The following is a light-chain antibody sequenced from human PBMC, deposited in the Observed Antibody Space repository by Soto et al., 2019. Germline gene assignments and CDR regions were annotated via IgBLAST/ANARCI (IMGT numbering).Light chain of an antibody. CDR1: SGSVSTNYY. Sequence: QTVVTQEPSFSVSPGGTVTLTCGLSSGSVSTNYYPSWYQQTPGQAPRTLIYNTNTRSSGVPDRFSGSILGNKAALTITGAQAEDESDYYCVLRVGEGISVFGGGTQLTVL. CDR3: VLRVGEGISV. V-gene: IGLV8-61*01. CDR2: NTN. J-gene: IGLJ2*01.